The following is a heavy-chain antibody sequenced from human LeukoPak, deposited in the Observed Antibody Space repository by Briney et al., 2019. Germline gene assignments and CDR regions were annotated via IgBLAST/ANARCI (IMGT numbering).Heavy chain of an antibody. CDR3: ARSSSGVYIQ. Sequence: GGSLRLSCVASGFTFSNYYMHWVRQVPGKGPVWVSRISGDGSSILYADSVRGRFTISRDNAKNSLYVQMNSLRADDSAVYYCARSSSGVYIQWGQGTLVTVSS. CDR1: GFTFSNYY. D-gene: IGHD2-15*01. J-gene: IGHJ4*02. V-gene: IGHV3-74*01. CDR2: ISGDGSSI.